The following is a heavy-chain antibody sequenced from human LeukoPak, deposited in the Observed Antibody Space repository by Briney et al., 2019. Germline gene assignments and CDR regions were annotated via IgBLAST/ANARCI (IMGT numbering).Heavy chain of an antibody. CDR1: GYTFTDYA. D-gene: IGHD2-2*01. V-gene: IGHV1-3*01. CDR2: ITGGNGKT. Sequence: ASVKVSCKASGYTFTDYAVHWVRQAPGQSLEWMGYITGGNGKTEYSQKFQGRLTITRDISATTAYMELSNLRSEDTAVYYCVRDGGYQLLVIWGRGTLITVAS. CDR3: VRDGGYQLLVI. J-gene: IGHJ4*02.